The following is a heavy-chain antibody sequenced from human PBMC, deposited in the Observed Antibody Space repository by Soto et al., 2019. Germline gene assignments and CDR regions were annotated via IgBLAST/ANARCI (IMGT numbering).Heavy chain of an antibody. CDR3: ARGRYDYGSGTDLYNWFDL. CDR2: INHSGST. CDR1: GGSFSGYY. D-gene: IGHD3-10*01. J-gene: IGHJ5*02. Sequence: SETLSLTCAVYGGSFSGYYWSWIRQPPGKGLEWIGEINHSGSTNYNPSLKSRVTISVDTSKNQFSLKLSSVTAADTAVYYCARGRYDYGSGTDLYNWFDLWGQGNLVTVSS. V-gene: IGHV4-34*01.